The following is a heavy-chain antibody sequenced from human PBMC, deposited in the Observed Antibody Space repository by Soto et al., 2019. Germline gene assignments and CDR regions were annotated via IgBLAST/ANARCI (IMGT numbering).Heavy chain of an antibody. CDR3: ARDDYDSSGYPFDY. V-gene: IGHV3-21*01. Sequence: PGGSLRLSCAASGFTFSSYSMNWVRQAPGKGLEWVSSISSSSSYIYYADSVKGRFTISRDNAKNSLYLQMNSLRAEDTAVYYCARDDYDSSGYPFDYWCQGPLVSVSS. J-gene: IGHJ4*02. D-gene: IGHD3-22*01. CDR2: ISSSSSYI. CDR1: GFTFSSYS.